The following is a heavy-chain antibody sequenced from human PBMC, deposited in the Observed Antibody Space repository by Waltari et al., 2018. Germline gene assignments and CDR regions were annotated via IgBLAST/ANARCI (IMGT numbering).Heavy chain of an antibody. CDR2: INQSGST. Sequence: QVQLQQWGAGLLKPSETLSLTCAVYGGSFSGYYWSWIRQPPGKGLEWIGEINQSGSTNYNPSLKSRVTISVDTSKNQFSLKLSSVTAADTAVYYCARGPRPRWYFDYWGQGTLVTVSS. D-gene: IGHD6-6*01. J-gene: IGHJ4*02. CDR3: ARGPRPRWYFDY. CDR1: GGSFSGYY. V-gene: IGHV4-34*01.